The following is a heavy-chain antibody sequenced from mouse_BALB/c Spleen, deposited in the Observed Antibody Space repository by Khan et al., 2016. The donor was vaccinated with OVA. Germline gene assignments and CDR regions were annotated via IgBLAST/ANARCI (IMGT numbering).Heavy chain of an antibody. CDR1: GYSITTDYA. J-gene: IGHJ2*01. Sequence: EVQLVESGPGLVKPSQSLSLTCTVTGYSITTDYAWNWIWQFPGNKLEWMGYISYSGNTKYNPSLKSRISITRDTSKNQFFLQLKSVTTEDTARYYCARVYGGDVDYWGQGTTLTVSS. D-gene: IGHD1-1*01. CDR2: ISYSGNT. V-gene: IGHV3-2*02. CDR3: ARVYGGDVDY.